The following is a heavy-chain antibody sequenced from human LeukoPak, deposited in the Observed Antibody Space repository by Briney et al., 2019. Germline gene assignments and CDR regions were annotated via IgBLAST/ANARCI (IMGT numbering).Heavy chain of an antibody. D-gene: IGHD3-3*01. CDR3: ARESVLGWY. CDR2: IRNKANRYTT. CDR1: GFTFSDHH. Sequence: GSLRLSCAASGFTFSDHHMDWVRQAPGEGLEWVARIRNKANRYTTEYAASVKGRFTISRDDSENSLYLQMDSLKTEDTAVYYCARESVLGWYWGQGTLVTVSS. V-gene: IGHV3-72*01. J-gene: IGHJ4*02.